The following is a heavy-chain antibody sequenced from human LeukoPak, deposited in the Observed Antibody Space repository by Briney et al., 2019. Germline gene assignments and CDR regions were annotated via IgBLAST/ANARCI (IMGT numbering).Heavy chain of an antibody. Sequence: PGGSLRLSCAASGFTFSSYGMHWVRQAPGKGLEWVGFIRYDGSNKYYADSVKGRFTISRDNSKNTLYLQMNSLRAEDTAVYYCAKGGRYYYGSGSYYGYWGQGTLVTVSS. V-gene: IGHV3-30*02. J-gene: IGHJ4*02. CDR3: AKGGRYYYGSGSYYGY. CDR2: IRYDGSNK. D-gene: IGHD3-10*01. CDR1: GFTFSSYG.